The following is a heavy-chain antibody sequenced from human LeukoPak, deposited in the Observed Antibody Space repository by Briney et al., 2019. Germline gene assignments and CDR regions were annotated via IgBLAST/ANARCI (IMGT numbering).Heavy chain of an antibody. CDR1: GFTFNTYT. CDR2: ISGSSGII. J-gene: IGHJ4*02. CDR3: ASKSYYYDSSGYWTDFDY. V-gene: IGHV3-48*01. Sequence: GGSLRLSCAASGFTFNTYTMNWVRQAPGKGLEWVSYISGSSGIIDYADSVRGRFTISRDNSKNTLYLQMNSLRAEDTAVYYCASKSYYYDSSGYWTDFDYWGQGTLVTVSS. D-gene: IGHD3-22*01.